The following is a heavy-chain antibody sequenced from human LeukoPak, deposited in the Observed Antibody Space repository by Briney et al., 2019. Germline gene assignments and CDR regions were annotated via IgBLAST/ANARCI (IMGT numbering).Heavy chain of an antibody. D-gene: IGHD3-10*01. Sequence: GESLKISCKGSGYSFTSYWIGWVRQMPGKSLEWMGIIYPGDSDTRYSPSFQGQVTISADKSISTAYLQWSSLKASDTAMYYCARGSVGFGELFLDYFDYWGQGTLVTVSS. CDR1: GYSFTSYW. J-gene: IGHJ4*02. V-gene: IGHV5-51*01. CDR2: IYPGDSDT. CDR3: ARGSVGFGELFLDYFDY.